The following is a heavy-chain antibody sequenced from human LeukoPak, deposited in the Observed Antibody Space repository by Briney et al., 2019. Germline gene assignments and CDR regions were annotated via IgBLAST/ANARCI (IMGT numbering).Heavy chain of an antibody. J-gene: IGHJ6*02. CDR3: VRDSRYCPDV. V-gene: IGHV3-74*01. D-gene: IGHD2-8*02. Sequence: GGSLRLSCAASGFTFSSYWMHWVRQAPGKGLVWVSRLISDGSSASYADSVEGRFTISRDNTKNILYLQMNSLRAEDTAVYYCVRDSRYCPDVWGQGTTVTVSS. CDR2: LISDGSSA. CDR1: GFTFSSYW.